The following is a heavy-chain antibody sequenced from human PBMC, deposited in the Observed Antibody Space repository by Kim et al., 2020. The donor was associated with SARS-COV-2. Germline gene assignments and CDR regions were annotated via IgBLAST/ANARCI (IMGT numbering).Heavy chain of an antibody. D-gene: IGHD1-26*01. J-gene: IGHJ4*02. CDR3: ARLADFSGSYLCDS. CDR1: GYTFTNNW. Sequence: GESLKISCKCSGYTFTNNWISWVRQLPGKGLEWIGKVDTSDSYTMYSPSFEGHVTISVDKSITTTYLQWSTLKASDTAVYYCARLADFSGSYLCDSWGQGTLVTVSP. CDR2: VDTSDSYT. V-gene: IGHV5-10-1*01.